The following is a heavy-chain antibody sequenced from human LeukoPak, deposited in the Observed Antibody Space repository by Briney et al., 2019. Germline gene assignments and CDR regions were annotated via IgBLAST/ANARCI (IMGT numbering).Heavy chain of an antibody. D-gene: IGHD1-26*01. J-gene: IGHJ4*02. CDR2: IYSDGNT. Sequence: GGSLRLSCAVSGFTVSSIYMSWVRQAPGKGLEWVSFIYSDGNTYYADSVRGRFTISRDDSKNTLYVQMNSLRDEDTAVHYCAKDQRWESPHYLDSWGQGTLVTVSS. V-gene: IGHV3-53*01. CDR3: AKDQRWESPHYLDS. CDR1: GFTVSSIY.